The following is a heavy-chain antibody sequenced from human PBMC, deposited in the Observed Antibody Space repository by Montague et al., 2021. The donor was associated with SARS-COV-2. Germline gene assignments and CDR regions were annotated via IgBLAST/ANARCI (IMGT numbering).Heavy chain of an antibody. CDR3: VRIRDYDILTGSYSGFDY. CDR1: GFSLSTSGMC. J-gene: IGHJ4*02. V-gene: IGHV2-70*01. D-gene: IGHD3-9*01. CDR2: IDWDDGK. Sequence: PALVKPTQTLTLTCTFSGFSLSTSGMCVSWIRQPPGKALEWLALIDWDDGKYYSTSLKTRLTISKDTSKNQVVLTMTSMDPVDTATYYCVRIRDYDILTGSYSGFDYRGQGTLVTVSS.